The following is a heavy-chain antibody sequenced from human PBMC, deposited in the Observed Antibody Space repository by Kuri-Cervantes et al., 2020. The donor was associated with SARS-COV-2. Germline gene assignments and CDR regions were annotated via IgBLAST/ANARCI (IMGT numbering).Heavy chain of an antibody. Sequence: GGSLRLSCAASGFILSRYWMTWVRQAPGKGLEWVVNINQDGSEKYYVDSVKGRFTLSRDNAKNSLYLQMNSLRVEDTAVYYCARDRSYYDSGGYYFDLWGQGALVTVSS. CDR2: INQDGSEK. J-gene: IGHJ4*02. V-gene: IGHV3-7*05. CDR1: GFILSRYW. CDR3: ARDRSYYDSGGYYFDL. D-gene: IGHD3-22*01.